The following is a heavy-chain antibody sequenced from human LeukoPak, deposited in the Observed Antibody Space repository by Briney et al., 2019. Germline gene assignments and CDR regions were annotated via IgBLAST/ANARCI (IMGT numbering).Heavy chain of an antibody. J-gene: IGHJ4*02. CDR1: GGSLSSGGYY. V-gene: IGHV4-31*03. CDR3: ASAMVRGVMGWVYFDY. CDR2: IYYSGST. D-gene: IGHD3-10*01. Sequence: PSETLSLTCTVSGGSLSSGGYYWSWIRQHPGKGLEWIGYIYYSGSTYYNPSLKSRVTISVDTSKNQFSLELSSVTAADTAVYYCASAMVRGVMGWVYFDYWGQGTLVTVSS.